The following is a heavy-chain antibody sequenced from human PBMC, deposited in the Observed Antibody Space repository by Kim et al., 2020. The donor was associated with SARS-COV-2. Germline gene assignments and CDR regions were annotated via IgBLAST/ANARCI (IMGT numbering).Heavy chain of an antibody. D-gene: IGHD6-13*01. CDR3: ARDRYGGISAAGMSPQLGMDV. Sequence: SQTLSLTCAISGDSVSSNSAAWNWIRQSPSRGLEWLGRTYCRSKWYNDYAVSVKSRITINPDTSKNQFSLQLNSVTPEDTAVYYCARDRYGGISAAGMSPQLGMDVWGQGTTVTVSS. V-gene: IGHV6-1*01. CDR1: GDSVSSNSAA. CDR2: TYCRSKWYN. J-gene: IGHJ6*02.